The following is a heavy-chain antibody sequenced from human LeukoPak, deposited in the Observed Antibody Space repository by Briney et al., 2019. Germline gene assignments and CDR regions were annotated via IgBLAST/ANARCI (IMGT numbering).Heavy chain of an antibody. J-gene: IGHJ4*02. Sequence: SVKVSCKASGGTFSSYAINWVRQAPGQGREWMGGIIPIFGTANYAQKFQGRVTITADESTSTAYMEMSSLRSEDTGVYYCAREGGWTNGIFDYWGQGAMVTVSS. CDR2: IIPIFGTA. D-gene: IGHD6-19*01. CDR1: GGTFSSYA. V-gene: IGHV1-69*13. CDR3: AREGGWTNGIFDY.